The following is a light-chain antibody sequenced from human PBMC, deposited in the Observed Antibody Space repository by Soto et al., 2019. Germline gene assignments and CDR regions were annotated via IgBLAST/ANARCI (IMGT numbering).Light chain of an antibody. Sequence: DIQMTQSPSSLSASVGDRVTITCQASQAISNYLNWYQQKPGKAPKLLIYDASNLETGVPSRFSGSGSGTDFTFTISSLQPEDIATYYCQQYDNLPSFTFGPGTKVDIK. CDR2: DAS. V-gene: IGKV1-33*01. CDR3: QQYDNLPSFT. CDR1: QAISNY. J-gene: IGKJ3*01.